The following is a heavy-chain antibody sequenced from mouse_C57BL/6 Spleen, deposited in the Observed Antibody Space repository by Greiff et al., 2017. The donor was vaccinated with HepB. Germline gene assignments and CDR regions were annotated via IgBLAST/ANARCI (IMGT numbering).Heavy chain of an antibody. J-gene: IGHJ4*01. CDR3: ARGRLSTMVTTRYAMDY. D-gene: IGHD2-2*01. Sequence: EVQLQQSGPELVKPGASVKIPCKASGYTFTDYNMDWVKQSHGKSLEWIGDINPNNGGTIYNQKFKGKATLTVDKSSSTAYMELRSLTSEDTAVYYCARGRLSTMVTTRYAMDYWGQGTSVTVSS. CDR1: GYTFTDYN. CDR2: INPNNGGT. V-gene: IGHV1-18*01.